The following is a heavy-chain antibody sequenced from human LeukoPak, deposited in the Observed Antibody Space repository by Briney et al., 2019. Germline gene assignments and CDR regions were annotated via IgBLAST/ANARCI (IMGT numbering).Heavy chain of an antibody. CDR2: IYHSGST. Sequence: SETLSLTCTVSGGSISSGGYYWSWIRQPPGKGLEWIGYIYHSGSTYYNPSLKSRVTISVDRSKNQFSLKLSSVTAADTAVYYCARALYDSSGPVFDYWGQGTLVTVSS. D-gene: IGHD3-22*01. CDR3: ARALYDSSGPVFDY. J-gene: IGHJ4*02. CDR1: GGSISSGGYY. V-gene: IGHV4-30-2*01.